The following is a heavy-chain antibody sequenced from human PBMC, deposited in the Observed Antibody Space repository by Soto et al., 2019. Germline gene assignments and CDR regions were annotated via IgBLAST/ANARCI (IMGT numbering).Heavy chain of an antibody. CDR3: AREPVAGIWFDP. CDR1: GYTFTTYG. Sequence: QVQLVQSGAEVKKPGASVKVSCKASGYTFTTYGISWVRQAPGQGLEWMGWINAYNGNTNYAQKLQGRVTLTTDPSTRPAYMELRSLRSDDTAVYYCAREPVAGIWFDPWGQGNLVTVSS. CDR2: INAYNGNT. V-gene: IGHV1-18*01. J-gene: IGHJ5*02. D-gene: IGHD6-19*01.